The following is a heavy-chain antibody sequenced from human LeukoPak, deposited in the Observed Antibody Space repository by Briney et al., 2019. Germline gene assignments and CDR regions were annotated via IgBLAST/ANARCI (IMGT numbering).Heavy chain of an antibody. Sequence: QPGGSLRPSCAASGFTFSSYWMSWVRQAPGKGLEWVANIKQDGSEKYYVDSVKGRFTISRDNAKNSLYLQMNSLRAEDTAVYYCARVGLLWFGELLSQNFDYWGQGTLVTVSS. CDR2: IKQDGSEK. CDR1: GFTFSSYW. CDR3: ARVGLLWFGELLSQNFDY. D-gene: IGHD3-10*01. V-gene: IGHV3-7*03. J-gene: IGHJ4*02.